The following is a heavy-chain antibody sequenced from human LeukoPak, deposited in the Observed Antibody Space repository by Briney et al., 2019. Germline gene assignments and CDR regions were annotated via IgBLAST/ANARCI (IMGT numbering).Heavy chain of an antibody. V-gene: IGHV3-74*01. J-gene: IGHJ6*03. CDR2: INSDGSST. CDR3: ARATTVNYYYYYMDV. Sequence: GGSLRLSCAASGFTFSSYWMHWVRQAPGKGLVWVSRINSDGSSTSYADSVKGRFTISRDNAKNTLYLQMNSLRAEDTAVYYCARATTVNYYYYYMDVWGKGTTVTVSS. CDR1: GFTFSSYW. D-gene: IGHD4-17*01.